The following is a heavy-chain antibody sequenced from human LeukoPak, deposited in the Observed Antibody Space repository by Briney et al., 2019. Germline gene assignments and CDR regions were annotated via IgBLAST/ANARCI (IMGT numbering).Heavy chain of an antibody. V-gene: IGHV1-2*02. CDR1: GFTFTDYH. CDR2: INLNSGGT. D-gene: IGHD2-15*01. Sequence: ASVKVSCKASGFTFTDYHMHWVRQAPGQGLEWVGWINLNSGGTNYAQKFQGRVTMTRDTSISTAYMELTRLRSDDTAVYYCARFPLGVVAASYYVDVWGKGTTVIVS. J-gene: IGHJ6*03. CDR3: ARFPLGVVAASYYVDV.